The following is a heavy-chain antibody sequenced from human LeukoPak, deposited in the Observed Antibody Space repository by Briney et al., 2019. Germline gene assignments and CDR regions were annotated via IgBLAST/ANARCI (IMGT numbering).Heavy chain of an antibody. CDR3: ATWSSGWEFDY. J-gene: IGHJ4*02. V-gene: IGHV3-7*05. CDR1: GFTFSKYW. CDR2: IKEDGSEK. D-gene: IGHD6-19*01. Sequence: GGSLRLSCAASGFTFSKYWMTWVRQAPGKGLQWVAHIKEDGSEKYYVDSVKGRFSISRDNAKTSVYLQMNSLRDEDTAVYYCATWSSGWEFDYWGQGTLVSVSS.